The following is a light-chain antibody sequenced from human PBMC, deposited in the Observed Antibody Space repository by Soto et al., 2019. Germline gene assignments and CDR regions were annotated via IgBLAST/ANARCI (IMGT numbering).Light chain of an antibody. CDR1: QSISGAY. Sequence: DIQMTQSPSSLSASVGDRVTITCRASQSISGAYLNWYQQEAGSAPKFLIYGTSNLQTGVPSRFSGSGSGTVFTLTISSLQPEDFATYYCQQSNNVPWTFGQGTKVELK. J-gene: IGKJ1*01. V-gene: IGKV1-39*01. CDR2: GTS. CDR3: QQSNNVPWT.